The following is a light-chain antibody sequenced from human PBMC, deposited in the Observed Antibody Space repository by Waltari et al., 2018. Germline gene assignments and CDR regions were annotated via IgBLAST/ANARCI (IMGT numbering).Light chain of an antibody. Sequence: ETVMTQSPATLSVSPGERATLSCRASQSVSSNLAWYQQKPGQAPRLLIYGSSTRATCIPVRFSGSGSGTDVTLTISSLQSDDFAVYYCQQYDKWYPRTFGQGTKVEFK. CDR2: GSS. CDR1: QSVSSN. J-gene: IGKJ1*01. CDR3: QQYDKWYPRT. V-gene: IGKV3-15*01.